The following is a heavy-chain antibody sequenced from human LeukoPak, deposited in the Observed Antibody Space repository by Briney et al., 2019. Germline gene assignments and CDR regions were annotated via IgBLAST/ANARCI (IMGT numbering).Heavy chain of an antibody. J-gene: IGHJ4*02. CDR3: AKDRFSVEPYCFDY. Sequence: PGGSLRLSCAASGFTFSDHYMDWVRQAPGKGLEWVGRTRNKANSYTTEYAASVKGRFTISRDDSKNSLYLQMNSLRAEDTAAYYCAKDRFSVEPYCFDYWGQGTLVTVSS. D-gene: IGHD1-1*01. V-gene: IGHV3-72*01. CDR2: TRNKANSYTT. CDR1: GFTFSDHY.